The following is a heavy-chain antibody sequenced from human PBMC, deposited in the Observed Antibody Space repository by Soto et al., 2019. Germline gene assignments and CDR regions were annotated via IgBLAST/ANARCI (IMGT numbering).Heavy chain of an antibody. D-gene: IGHD5-12*01. V-gene: IGHV3-23*01. Sequence: EVQLLESGGGLVQPGGSLRLSCAASGFTFSNFAMTWVRQAPGKGLEWVSVISASGADTDYADSVKGRFTLSRDNSKNTLYLHMSSLRADGMAEYHCGISITGGFVGYDGSSRYIGVWGKGTTVTVSS. CDR2: ISASGADT. CDR3: GISITGGFVGYDGSSRYIGV. CDR1: GFTFSNFA. J-gene: IGHJ6*03.